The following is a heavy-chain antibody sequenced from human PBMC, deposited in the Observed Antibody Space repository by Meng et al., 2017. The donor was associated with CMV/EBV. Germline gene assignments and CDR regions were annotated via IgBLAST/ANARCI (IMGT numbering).Heavy chain of an antibody. CDR2: ISYDGSNI. CDR1: GFSFRTYA. CDR3: AREQQQVVDY. D-gene: IGHD6-13*01. J-gene: IGHJ4*02. Sequence: GESLKISCAASGFSFRTYAMHWVRRAPGEGLEWVAVISYDGSNIYHADPVKGRFTISRDNSKNTLYLQMNGLRPEDTAIYYCAREQQQVVDYWGQGTLVTVSS. V-gene: IGHV3-30-3*01.